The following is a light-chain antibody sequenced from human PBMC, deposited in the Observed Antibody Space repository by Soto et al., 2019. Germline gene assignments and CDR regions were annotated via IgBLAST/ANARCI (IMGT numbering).Light chain of an antibody. CDR3: QQYGSSPRT. CDR1: QSVSSSY. Sequence: EIVLTQSPCILSLSPGERATLSCRASQSVSSSYLAWYQQKPGQAPRLLIYGASRRATGIPDRFSGSGSGTDFTLTISRLEPEDFAVYYCQQYGSSPRTFGQGTKLEIK. V-gene: IGKV3-20*01. CDR2: GAS. J-gene: IGKJ2*01.